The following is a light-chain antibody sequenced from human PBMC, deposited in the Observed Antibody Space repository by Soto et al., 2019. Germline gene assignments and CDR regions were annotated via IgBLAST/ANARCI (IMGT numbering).Light chain of an antibody. CDR1: QSVSSN. Sequence: EIVMTQSPATLSVSPGERATLSCRASQSVSSNLAWYQQKPGQAPRLLIYGASTRATGIPARFSGSGSGTEFTLTISSLQSEDFEVYYCQQYNKWPPLTFGGGTKVESK. J-gene: IGKJ4*01. V-gene: IGKV3-15*01. CDR3: QQYNKWPPLT. CDR2: GAS.